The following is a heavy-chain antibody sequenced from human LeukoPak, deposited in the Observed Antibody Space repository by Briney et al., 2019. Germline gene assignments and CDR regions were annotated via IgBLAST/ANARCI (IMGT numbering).Heavy chain of an antibody. CDR3: AKALYDFCSASYLYYFDY. D-gene: IGHD3-3*01. V-gene: IGHV3-23*01. CDR1: GFTVSSGG. Sequence: TGGSLRLSCAASGFTVSSGGMRWSRQASGKGLEWVSAISGSGGSTYYADSVKGRFTISRDNSKNTLYLQMNSLRAEDTAVYYRAKALYDFCSASYLYYFDYWGPGTLATV. J-gene: IGHJ4*02. CDR2: ISGSGGST.